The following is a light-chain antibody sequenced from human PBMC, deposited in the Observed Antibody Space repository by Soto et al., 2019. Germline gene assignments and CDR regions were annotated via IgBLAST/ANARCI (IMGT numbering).Light chain of an antibody. CDR3: QHYDIWPFT. J-gene: IGKJ5*01. CDR1: QSVSSSY. Sequence: EIVMTQSPATLSVSPGERATLSCRASQSVSSSYLAWYQQKPGQAPRLLIYEASTRATGIPARFSGSGSGPEFTLTISSLQSEDFAIYYCQHYDIWPFTFGQGTRLEIK. CDR2: EAS. V-gene: IGKV3-15*01.